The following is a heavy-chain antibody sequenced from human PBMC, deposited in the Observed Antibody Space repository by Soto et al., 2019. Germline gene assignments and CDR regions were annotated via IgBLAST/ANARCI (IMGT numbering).Heavy chain of an antibody. V-gene: IGHV5-51*01. Sequence: GESLKISCKGSGYSFTSYWIGWVRQMPGKGLEWMGIIYPGDSDTRYSPSFQGQVTISADKSISTAYLQWSSLKASDTAMYYCARVVPQTYYDILTGYYTGSYYYGMDVWGQGTTVTVSS. D-gene: IGHD3-9*01. CDR1: GYSFTSYW. J-gene: IGHJ6*02. CDR2: IYPGDSDT. CDR3: ARVVPQTYYDILTGYYTGSYYYGMDV.